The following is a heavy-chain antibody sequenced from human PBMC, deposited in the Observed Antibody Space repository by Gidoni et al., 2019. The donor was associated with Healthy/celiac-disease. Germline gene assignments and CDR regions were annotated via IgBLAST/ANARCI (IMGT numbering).Heavy chain of an antibody. J-gene: IGHJ4*02. V-gene: IGHV3-53*01. D-gene: IGHD3-3*01. CDR1: GFTVSSNY. CDR3: ARGGLAGDDFWSGYYFDY. CDR2: IYSGGST. Sequence: EVQLVESGGGLIRPGGSLRLSCAASGFTVSSNYMSWVRQAPGKGVEWVSVIYSGGSTYYADSVKGRFTISRDNSKNTLYLQMNSRRADDTAVYYCARGGLAGDDFWSGYYFDYWGQGTLGTVSS.